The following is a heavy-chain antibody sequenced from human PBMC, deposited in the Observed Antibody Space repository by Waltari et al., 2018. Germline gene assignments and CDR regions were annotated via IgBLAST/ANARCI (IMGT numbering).Heavy chain of an antibody. D-gene: IGHD1-1*01. CDR2: INAGNGNT. J-gene: IGHJ4*02. CDR3: AREGLGAGNDGFDY. V-gene: IGHV1-3*01. CDR1: GYTFTSYA. Sequence: QVQLVQSGAAVKKPGASVKVSCKASGYTFTSYAMHWVRQAPGQRLEWMGWINAGNGNTKDSQKFQGRVTITRDTAASTAYMELSSLRSEDTAVYYCAREGLGAGNDGFDYWGQGTLVTVSS.